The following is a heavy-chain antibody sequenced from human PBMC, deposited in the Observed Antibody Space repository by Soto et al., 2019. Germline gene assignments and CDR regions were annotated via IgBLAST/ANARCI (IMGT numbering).Heavy chain of an antibody. D-gene: IGHD5-12*01. CDR2: IYHSGST. J-gene: IGHJ4*02. Sequence: QVQLQESGPGLVKPSGTLSLTCAVSGGSISSSNWWSWVRQPPGKGLEWIGEIYHSGSTNYNPSLKIRVTISVDKSKDQFSRKLSSVTAADTAVYFCEREAVATIMGAFDYWGQGTLVTVSS. V-gene: IGHV4-4*02. CDR3: EREAVATIMGAFDY. CDR1: GGSISSSNW.